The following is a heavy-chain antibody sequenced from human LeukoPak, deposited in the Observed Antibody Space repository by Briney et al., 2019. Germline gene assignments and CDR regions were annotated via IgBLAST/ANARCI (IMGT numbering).Heavy chain of an antibody. D-gene: IGHD4-23*01. V-gene: IGHV3-48*01. CDR3: VPQKGYGGNPLDY. J-gene: IGHJ4*02. CDR1: GFTLSSYA. CDR2: ISSDGTTI. Sequence: GGSLRLFCAASGFTLSSYAMNWVRQAPGKELEWVSYISSDGTTIYYADSVKGRITISRDNARNSLYLQMNSLRAEDTAVYYCVPQKGYGGNPLDYWGQGTLVTVSS.